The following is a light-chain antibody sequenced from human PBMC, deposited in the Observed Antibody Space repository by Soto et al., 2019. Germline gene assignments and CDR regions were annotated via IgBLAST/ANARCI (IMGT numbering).Light chain of an antibody. CDR2: AAS. CDR1: QNIDTY. Sequence: DIQMTQSPTSPSASAGDRVTITCRAGQNIDTYLNWYQQKPGKAXKVLIYAASTLQSGVPSRFSGSVSGTEFTLTIRGLQTDDFANYDGQQLKSYPSFTFSPGTKVDIK. CDR3: QQLKSYPSFT. V-gene: IGKV1-9*01. J-gene: IGKJ3*01.